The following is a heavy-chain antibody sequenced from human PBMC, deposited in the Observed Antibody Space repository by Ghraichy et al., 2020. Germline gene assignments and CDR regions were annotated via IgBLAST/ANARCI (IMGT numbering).Heavy chain of an antibody. J-gene: IGHJ5*02. CDR1: GYTFSSFA. D-gene: IGHD5-24*01. Sequence: VKVSCKASGYTFSSFAIHWVRHAPGQGLEWMGRIYPGGGSTYFAQKFQDRVTMTRDTSTSTVYMDLRSLTSDDTAVYFCARGLRDSEASWGQGTPVTVSS. V-gene: IGHV1-46*01. CDR2: IYPGGGST. CDR3: ARGLRDSEAS.